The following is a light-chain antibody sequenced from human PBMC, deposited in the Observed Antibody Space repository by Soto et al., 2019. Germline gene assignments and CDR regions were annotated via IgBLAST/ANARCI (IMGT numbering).Light chain of an antibody. V-gene: IGKV3-20*01. CDR3: QPYGSSRT. CDR2: GAS. CDR1: QSVSNNY. J-gene: IGKJ1*01. Sequence: EIVVTHSPGTLSLSAGERATVSCRASQSVSNNYLAWYQQKPGQAPRLLTYGASNRATGIPDRFSGSGSGTDFTLTISRLEPEDFAVYYCQPYGSSRTFGQGTKVDIK.